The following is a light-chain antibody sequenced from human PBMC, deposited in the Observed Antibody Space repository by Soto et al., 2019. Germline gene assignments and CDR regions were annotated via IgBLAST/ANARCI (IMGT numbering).Light chain of an antibody. J-gene: IGKJ1*01. Sequence: AIQMTQSPTSLSASVGDRVFITCRASQDISKDLGWYQQKPGKAPKFLIYSATSTQSGVPSTFSGSGFGTDFTLTISSLQPEDFATYYCLQDHDYPRTFGQGTKV. V-gene: IGKV1-6*01. CDR1: QDISKD. CDR3: LQDHDYPRT. CDR2: SAT.